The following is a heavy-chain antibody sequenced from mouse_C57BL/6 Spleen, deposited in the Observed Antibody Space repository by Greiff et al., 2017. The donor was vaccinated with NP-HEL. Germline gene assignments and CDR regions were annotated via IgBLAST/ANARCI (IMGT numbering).Heavy chain of an antibody. Sequence: QVQLQQSGAELVRPGASVTLSCKASGYTFTDYEMHWVKQTPVHGLEWIGAIDPETGGTAYNQKFKGKAILTADESSSTAYMELRSLTSEDSAVYYCTRSYDGYYYFDYWGQGTTLTVSS. CDR3: TRSYDGYYYFDY. D-gene: IGHD2-3*01. CDR2: IDPETGGT. CDR1: GYTFTDYE. V-gene: IGHV1-15*01. J-gene: IGHJ2*01.